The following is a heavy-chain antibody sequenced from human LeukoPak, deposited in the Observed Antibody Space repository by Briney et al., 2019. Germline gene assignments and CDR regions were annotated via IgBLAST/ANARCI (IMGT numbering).Heavy chain of an antibody. CDR3: ARVRCSSTSCYIFDY. CDR1: GGSISSHY. CDR2: IYYSGST. Sequence: SETLSLTCTVSGGSISSHYWSWIRQPPGKGLEWIGYIYYSGSTNYNPSLKSRVTISVDTSKNQFSLKLSSVTAADTAVYYCARVRCSSTSCYIFDYWGQGTLVTVSS. D-gene: IGHD2-2*02. J-gene: IGHJ4*02. V-gene: IGHV4-59*11.